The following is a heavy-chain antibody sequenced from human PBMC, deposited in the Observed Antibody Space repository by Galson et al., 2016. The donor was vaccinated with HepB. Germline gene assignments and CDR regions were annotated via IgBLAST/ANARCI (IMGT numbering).Heavy chain of an antibody. CDR1: GFTFSSYA. CDR3: ARDRGFYSSTWD. J-gene: IGHJ4*02. V-gene: IGHV3-23*01. CDR2: ISGDGAP. D-gene: IGHD2-2*01. Sequence: SLRLSCAASGFTFSSYAMSWVRQAPGKGLEWVSSISGDGAPYYVDSMKGRFTISRDNSKGTLYLQMISLRAEDTAVDYCARDRGFYSSTWDWGQGTLVTVSS.